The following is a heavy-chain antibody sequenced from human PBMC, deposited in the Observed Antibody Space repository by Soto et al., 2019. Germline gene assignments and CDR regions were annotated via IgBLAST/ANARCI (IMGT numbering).Heavy chain of an antibody. CDR1: GYTFTSYG. CDR2: ISAYNGNT. J-gene: IGHJ6*02. Sequence: GASVKVSCKASGYTFTSYGISWVRQAPGQGLEWMGWISAYNGNTNYAQKLQGRVTMTTDESTSTAYMELRSLRSEDTAVYYCARDEVGITMVRGVIITNGMDVWGQGTTVTVSS. V-gene: IGHV1-18*01. D-gene: IGHD3-10*01. CDR3: ARDEVGITMVRGVIITNGMDV.